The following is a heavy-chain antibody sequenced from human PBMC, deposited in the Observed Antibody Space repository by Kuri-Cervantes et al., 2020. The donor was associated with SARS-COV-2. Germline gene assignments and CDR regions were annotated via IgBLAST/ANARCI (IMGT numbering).Heavy chain of an antibody. CDR2: ISSSDSTT. J-gene: IGHJ4*02. D-gene: IGHD6-13*01. CDR3: SRAQVSAAGTANY. V-gene: IGHV3-11*01. Sequence: GGSLRLSCAASGFTVSSNYMSWTRQAPGKGLEWISYISSSDSTTYYADSVKGRFTISRDNAKRTLFLQMNSLRVDDTAVYYCSRAQVSAAGTANYWGQGALVTVSS. CDR1: GFTVSSNY.